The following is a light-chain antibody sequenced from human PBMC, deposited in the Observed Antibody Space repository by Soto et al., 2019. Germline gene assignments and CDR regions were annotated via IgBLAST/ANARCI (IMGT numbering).Light chain of an antibody. J-gene: IGLJ1*01. CDR1: SSDVGGYNF. CDR3: SSYAGSDNYV. CDR2: EVS. V-gene: IGLV2-8*01. Sequence: QSVLTQPPSASGSPGQSVTISCTGTSSDVGGYNFVSWYQQYPGKAPKLMIYEVSKRPSGVPDRFSGSKSGNTASLTVSGLQAEDEADYYCSSYAGSDNYVFGTATKVTVL.